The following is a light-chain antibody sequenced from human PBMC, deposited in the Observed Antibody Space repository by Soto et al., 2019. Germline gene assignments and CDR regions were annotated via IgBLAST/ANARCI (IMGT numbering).Light chain of an antibody. CDR3: SSYTSGSSHYV. J-gene: IGLJ1*01. Sequence: QSALTQPASVSGSTGQSITISCTGTSSDVGAYYSVSWYQHHPGKAPKLIIYGVTNRPSGVSNRFSGSKSGNTASLTISGLQAEDEADYHCSSYTSGSSHYVFGTGTKLTV. CDR2: GVT. CDR1: SSDVGAYYS. V-gene: IGLV2-14*01.